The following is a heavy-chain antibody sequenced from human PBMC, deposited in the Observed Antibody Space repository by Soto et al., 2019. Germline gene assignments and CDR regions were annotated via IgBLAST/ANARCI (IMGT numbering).Heavy chain of an antibody. J-gene: IGHJ6*02. CDR2: VYARGAT. D-gene: IGHD4-17*01. CDR1: GASITSHY. Sequence: LSLTCSVSGASITSHYWNWIRQSAGEGLQWIGRVYARGATNYNPSLKSRVTISGDTSKNQFSLKLTSVTAADTAVYYCARSSGDDFFYYGMDVWGHGTTVTVSS. V-gene: IGHV4-59*10. CDR3: ARSSGDDFFYYGMDV.